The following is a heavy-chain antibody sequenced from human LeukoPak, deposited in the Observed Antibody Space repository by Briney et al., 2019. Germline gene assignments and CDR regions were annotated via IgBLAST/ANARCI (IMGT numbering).Heavy chain of an antibody. CDR1: GGSFSGYY. CDR3: ARGKGTYYYYMDV. D-gene: IGHD3-10*01. Sequence: PSETLSLTCAVYGGSFSGYYWSWIRQPPGKGLEWIGEINHSGSTNYNPSLKSRVTISVDTSKNQFSLKLSSVTAADTAVYYCARGKGTYYYYMDVWRKGTTVTVSS. V-gene: IGHV4-34*01. J-gene: IGHJ6*03. CDR2: INHSGST.